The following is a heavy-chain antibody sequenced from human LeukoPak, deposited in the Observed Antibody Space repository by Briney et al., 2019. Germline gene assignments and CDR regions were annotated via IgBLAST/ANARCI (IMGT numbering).Heavy chain of an antibody. CDR1: GFTFSSYS. CDR3: TSDTLYCSGGYCYHDI. V-gene: IGHV3-21*01. Sequence: GGSLRLSCAASGFTFSSYSMNWVRQAPGKGLEWVSSISSSSSYIYYADSVKGRFTISRDNAKNTLYLQMNSLRAEDTAVYYCTSDTLYCSGGYCYHDIWGQGTMVTVSS. J-gene: IGHJ3*02. CDR2: ISSSSSYI. D-gene: IGHD2-15*01.